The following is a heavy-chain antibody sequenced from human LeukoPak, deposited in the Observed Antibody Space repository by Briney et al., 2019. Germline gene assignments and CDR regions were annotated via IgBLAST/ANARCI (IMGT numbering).Heavy chain of an antibody. CDR2: ISSSSSYI. Sequence: GGSLRLSCAASGFTFSSYSMNWVRQAPGKGLEWVSSISSSSSYIYYADSVKGRFTISRDNAKNSLHLQMNSLRAEDTAVYYCARYSSGWPGYFDYWGRGTLVTVSS. CDR1: GFTFSSYS. CDR3: ARYSSGWPGYFDY. V-gene: IGHV3-21*01. D-gene: IGHD6-25*01. J-gene: IGHJ4*02.